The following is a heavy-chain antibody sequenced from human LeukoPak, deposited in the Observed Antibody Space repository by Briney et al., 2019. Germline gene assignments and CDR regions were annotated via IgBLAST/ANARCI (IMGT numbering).Heavy chain of an antibody. J-gene: IGHJ5*02. Sequence: ASVKVSCKASGYTFTTYSINWVRQAPGQGLEWMGWISTYNGNSNYAQKLQGRVTMATDTSTSTAYMELRSLRSDDTAVYYCARAGDFWSGYYPNWFDPWGQGTLVTVSS. D-gene: IGHD3-3*01. V-gene: IGHV1-18*01. CDR3: ARAGDFWSGYYPNWFDP. CDR1: GYTFTTYS. CDR2: ISTYNGNS.